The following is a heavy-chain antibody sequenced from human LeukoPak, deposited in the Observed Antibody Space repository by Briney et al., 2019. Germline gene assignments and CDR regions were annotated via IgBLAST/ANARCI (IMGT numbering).Heavy chain of an antibody. D-gene: IGHD3-22*01. V-gene: IGHV4-39*07. Sequence: PSETLSLTCTVSGGSISSSSYYWGWIRQPPGKGLEWIGSIYYSGSTYYNPSLKSRVTISVDTSKNQFSLKLSSVTAADTAVYYCARGRRRVVVMSYYYYMDVWGKGTTVTVSS. CDR2: IYYSGST. J-gene: IGHJ6*03. CDR3: ARGRRRVVVMSYYYYMDV. CDR1: GGSISSSSYY.